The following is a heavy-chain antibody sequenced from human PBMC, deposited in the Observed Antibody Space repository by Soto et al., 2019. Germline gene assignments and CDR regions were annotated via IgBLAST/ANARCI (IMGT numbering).Heavy chain of an antibody. D-gene: IGHD3-22*01. CDR1: VFDCEDYA. Sequence: WWSLRLSCSAAVFDCEDYAMHWVRQVPGKGLEWVSLTNSDGTDSYYVDSVKGRFTISRDNAKTTLYLQMDRLRPEDTALYFCAKSLYYYDSSPLDHWGQGTLVTVS. V-gene: IGHV3-43D*04. CDR3: AKSLYYYDSSPLDH. J-gene: IGHJ4*02. CDR2: TNSDGTDS.